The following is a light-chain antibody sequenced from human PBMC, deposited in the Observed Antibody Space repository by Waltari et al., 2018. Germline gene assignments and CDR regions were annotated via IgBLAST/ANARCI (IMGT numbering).Light chain of an antibody. CDR1: SSTLGNHY. V-gene: IGLV1-51*02. CDR2: ENA. J-gene: IGLJ7*01. CDR3: GTWDSSLSGAV. Sequence: QSVLTQPPSVSAAPGQRVTISCSGGSSTLGNHYVPWYRQFPGTAPKLLIYENAERPSGIPGRFSGSKSGTSATLDITGLQAGDEADYYCGTWDSSLSGAVFGGGTHLTVL.